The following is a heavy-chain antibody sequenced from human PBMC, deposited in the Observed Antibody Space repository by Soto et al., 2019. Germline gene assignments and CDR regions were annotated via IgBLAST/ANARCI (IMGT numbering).Heavy chain of an antibody. J-gene: IGHJ5*02. CDR3: ARDHEFRGWRFDP. CDR2: IYYGGNT. Sequence: QVQLQESGPGLVNPRQTLSLICTVSGDSITSGANYWTWIRQHPVRGLEWIGYIYYGGNTYYNPSLKNRVTISIDTSKNQFSLMLTSLTAADTAVYYCARDHEFRGWRFDPWGQGILVTVSS. D-gene: IGHD2-15*01. CDR1: GDSITSGANY. V-gene: IGHV4-31*03.